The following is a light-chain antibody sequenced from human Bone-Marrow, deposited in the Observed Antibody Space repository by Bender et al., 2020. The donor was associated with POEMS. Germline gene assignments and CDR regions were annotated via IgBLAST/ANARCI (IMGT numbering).Light chain of an antibody. CDR1: SSNIGSNI. CDR3: AAWDDSLNAYV. J-gene: IGLJ1*01. Sequence: QSVLTQPPSASGTPGQRVTISCSGSSSNIGSNIVNWYQQLPRTAPKLLIYSSHRRPSEVPDRFSGSTSGTSASLAISGLQSEDEADYYCAAWDDSLNAYVFGSGTKVTVL. CDR2: SSH. V-gene: IGLV1-44*01.